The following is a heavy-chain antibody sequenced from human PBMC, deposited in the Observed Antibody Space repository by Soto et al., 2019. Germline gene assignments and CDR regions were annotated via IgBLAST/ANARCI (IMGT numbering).Heavy chain of an antibody. CDR3: ARHNVYAMGV. V-gene: IGHV5-51*01. CDR1: GYIFSNYW. Sequence: PGESLKISCEVSGYIFSNYWIGWVRQMPGKGLEWMAIVFPGNSDTIYSPSFRGQVTISADKSISTAYLQWNSLQASDTAIYYCARHNVYAMGVWGQGTTVTVSS. CDR2: VFPGNSDT. J-gene: IGHJ6*02.